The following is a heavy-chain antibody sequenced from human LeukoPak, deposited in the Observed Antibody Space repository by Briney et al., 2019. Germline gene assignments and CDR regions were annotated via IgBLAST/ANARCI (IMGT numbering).Heavy chain of an antibody. CDR1: GYTFTSYG. D-gene: IGHD4-17*01. V-gene: IGHV1-18*01. CDR2: ISAYNGNT. J-gene: IGHJ3*02. Sequence: GASVKVSCKASGYTFTSYGISWVRQAPGQGLEWMGWISAYNGNTNYAQKLQGRVTMTTDTSTSTAYMELRSLRSDDTAVYYCASSWMTTVTRKKAFDIWGQGTMVTVSS. CDR3: ASSWMTTVTRKKAFDI.